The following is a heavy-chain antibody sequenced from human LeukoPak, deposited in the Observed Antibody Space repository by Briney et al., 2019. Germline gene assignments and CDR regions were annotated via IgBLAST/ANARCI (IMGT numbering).Heavy chain of an antibody. D-gene: IGHD2-2*01. CDR3: ARDCSSTSCYGY. J-gene: IGHJ4*02. CDR1: GYTFTSYG. Sequence: ASVTVSCTASGYTFTSYGISWVRQAPGQGLEWMGWISAYNGNTNYAQKLQGRVTMTTDTSTSTAYMELRSLRSDDTAVYYCARDCSSTSCYGYWGQGTLVTVSS. V-gene: IGHV1-18*01. CDR2: ISAYNGNT.